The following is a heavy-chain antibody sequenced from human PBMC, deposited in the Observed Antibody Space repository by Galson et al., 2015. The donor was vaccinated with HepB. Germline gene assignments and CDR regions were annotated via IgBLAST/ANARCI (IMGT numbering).Heavy chain of an antibody. J-gene: IGHJ2*01. CDR3: ATLNSSSWYFDL. V-gene: IGHV1-24*01. Sequence: SVKVSCKVSGYTLTELSMHWVRQAPGKGLEWMGGFDPEDGETIYAQKFQGRVTMTEDTSTDTAYMELSSLRSEDTAVYYCATLNSSSWYFDLWGRGTLVTVSS. CDR2: FDPEDGET. D-gene: IGHD6-13*01. CDR1: GYTLTELS.